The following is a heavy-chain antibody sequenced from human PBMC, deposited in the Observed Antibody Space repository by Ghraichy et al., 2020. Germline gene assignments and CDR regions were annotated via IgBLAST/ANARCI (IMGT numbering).Heavy chain of an antibody. V-gene: IGHV4-59*08. J-gene: IGHJ4*02. CDR2: IYYSGST. CDR1: GGSISSYY. Sequence: SETLSLTCTVSGGSISSYYWSWIRQPPGKGLEWIGYIYYSGSTNYNPSLKSRVTISVDTSKNQFSLKLSSVTAADTAVYYCARLFPDGYCSSTSCYVRDYWGQGTLVTVSS. CDR3: ARLFPDGYCSSTSCYVRDY. D-gene: IGHD2-2*03.